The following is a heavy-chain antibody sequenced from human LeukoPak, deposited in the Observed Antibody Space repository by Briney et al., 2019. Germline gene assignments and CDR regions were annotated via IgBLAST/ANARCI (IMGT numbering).Heavy chain of an antibody. J-gene: IGHJ1*01. V-gene: IGHV1-69*13. CDR2: IIPIFGTA. Sequence: SVKVSCKASGGTFSSYAISWVRQAPGRGLEWMGGIIPIFGTANYAQKFQGRVTITADESTSTAYMELSSLRSEDTAVYYCARDYESGTNEYFQHWGQGTLVTVSS. CDR3: ARDYESGTNEYFQH. CDR1: GGTFSSYA. D-gene: IGHD3-16*01.